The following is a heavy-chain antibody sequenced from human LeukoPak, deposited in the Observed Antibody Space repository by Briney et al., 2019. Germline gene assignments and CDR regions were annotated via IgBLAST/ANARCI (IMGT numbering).Heavy chain of an antibody. CDR3: ARQGAAGKYYYYYMDV. Sequence: GESLKISCKDSGYRFTSYWIGWVRQMPGKGLEWMAMIYPGDSDTKYSPSFQGQVTVSADKSISTAYLQWSSLKASDTAIYYCARQGAAGKYYYYYMDVWGKGTTVTVSS. J-gene: IGHJ6*03. CDR2: IYPGDSDT. CDR1: GYRFTSYW. V-gene: IGHV5-51*01. D-gene: IGHD6-13*01.